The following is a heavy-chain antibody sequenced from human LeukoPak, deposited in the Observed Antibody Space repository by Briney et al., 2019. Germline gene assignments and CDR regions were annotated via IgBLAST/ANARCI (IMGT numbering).Heavy chain of an antibody. CDR2: INPNSGGT. CDR1: GYTFTGHY. J-gene: IGHJ4*02. Sequence: ASVKVSCKASGYTFTGHYMHWVRQAPGQGLEWMGWINPNSGGTNYAQKFQGRVTMTRDTSISTAYMELSRLRSDDTAVYYCARDLTDSTSLDYWGQGTLVTVSS. V-gene: IGHV1-2*02. D-gene: IGHD3-22*01. CDR3: ARDLTDSTSLDY.